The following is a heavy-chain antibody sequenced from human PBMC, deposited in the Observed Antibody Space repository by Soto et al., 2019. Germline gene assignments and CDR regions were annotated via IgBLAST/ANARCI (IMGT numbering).Heavy chain of an antibody. V-gene: IGHV4-34*01. CDR3: AGQVGILVTAAMRDYYYYYGMDV. CDR2: IDHSGRT. J-gene: IGHJ6*02. CDR1: GGSFSGYY. D-gene: IGHD2-2*01. Sequence: SETLSLTCAVYGGSFSGYYWSWIRQPPGKGLEWIGEIDHSGRTNYNPSLMSRVTISVDTSKNQFSLKLSSVTAADTAVYYCAGQVGILVTAAMRDYYYYYGMDVWGQGTTVTVSS.